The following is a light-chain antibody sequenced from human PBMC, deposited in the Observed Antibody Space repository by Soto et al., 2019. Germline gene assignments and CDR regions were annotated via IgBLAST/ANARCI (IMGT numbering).Light chain of an antibody. CDR1: SSDVGGFNY. Sequence: QSALTQPASVSGSPGQSITISCTGTSSDVGGFNYVSWYQQHPGKAPKLLIYEVSNRPSGVSNRFSASKSGNTASLTISGLQAEDESDYYCTSYTSSGAPYVFGTGTQLTVL. J-gene: IGLJ1*01. V-gene: IGLV2-14*01. CDR2: EVS. CDR3: TSYTSSGAPYV.